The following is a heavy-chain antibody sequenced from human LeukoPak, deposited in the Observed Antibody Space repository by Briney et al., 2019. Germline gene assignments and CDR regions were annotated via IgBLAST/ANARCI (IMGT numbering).Heavy chain of an antibody. V-gene: IGHV3-23*01. Sequence: GGSLRPSCAASGFTLRSYDMSWVRQAPGKGLEWVAATSGSGVNSYYADSVRGRFTISRDNSQNTLYLQMDSLRAEDTALYYCAKEYSGYDFDYWGQGTLVTVSS. CDR3: AKEYSGYDFDY. J-gene: IGHJ4*02. D-gene: IGHD5-12*01. CDR2: TSGSGVNS. CDR1: GFTLRSYD.